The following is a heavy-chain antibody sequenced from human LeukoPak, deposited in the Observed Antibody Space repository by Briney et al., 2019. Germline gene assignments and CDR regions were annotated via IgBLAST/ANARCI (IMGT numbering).Heavy chain of an antibody. D-gene: IGHD6-13*01. CDR2: LFWDDDN. Sequence: SGPTLVNPTPTLTLTCTFSGFSLSTRGVGVGWIRQPSGKAVDWLELLFWDDDNWYSPSPNSRLNINKDTSKNQVVLTMTNMDPVHTGTYYCVHSQEQLVRYWGQGTLVTVSS. CDR1: GFSLSTRGVG. CDR3: VHSQEQLVRY. J-gene: IGHJ4*02. V-gene: IGHV2-5*02.